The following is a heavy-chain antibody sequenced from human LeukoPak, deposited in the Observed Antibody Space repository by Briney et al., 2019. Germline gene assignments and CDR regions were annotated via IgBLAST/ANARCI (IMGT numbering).Heavy chain of an antibody. CDR3: ARDGMATILALY. CDR2: ISGSGAST. D-gene: IGHD5-24*01. J-gene: IGHJ4*02. V-gene: IGHV3-23*01. Sequence: GGSLRLSCLTSGFTLSTNAMSWVRQAPGKGLEWISGISGSGASTYYADSVKGRFTISRDDSRNTLYLQMNSLRAEDTAVYYCARDGMATILALYWGQGTLVTVSS. CDR1: GFTLSTNA.